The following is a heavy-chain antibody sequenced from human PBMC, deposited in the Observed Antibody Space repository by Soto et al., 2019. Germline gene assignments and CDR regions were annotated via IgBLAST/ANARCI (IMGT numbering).Heavy chain of an antibody. CDR3: ANPGIAVAGSFDY. Sequence: GGSLRLSCAASGFTFSSNWLHWVRQVPGKGLVWVSHINNDGSSTYYGDSVKGRFTISRDNAKNTVYLQMNSLRADDTGVYYCANPGIAVAGSFDYWGQGTLVTVSS. J-gene: IGHJ4*02. CDR2: INNDGSST. D-gene: IGHD6-19*01. V-gene: IGHV3-74*01. CDR1: GFTFSSNW.